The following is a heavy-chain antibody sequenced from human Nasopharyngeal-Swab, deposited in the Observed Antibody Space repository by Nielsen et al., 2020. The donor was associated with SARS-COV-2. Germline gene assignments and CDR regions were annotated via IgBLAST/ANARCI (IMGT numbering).Heavy chain of an antibody. Sequence: ASVKVSCKASGFPFSSHGITWVRQAPGHGLEGMGWISVYNGDRNYAQNLQGRVTLTTDTSTSTAHMEMSSLRSDDTAVYYCARDLLRGVPTRGGMDVWGRGTAVTVSS. J-gene: IGHJ6*02. CDR2: ISVYNGDR. V-gene: IGHV1-18*01. CDR3: ARDLLRGVPTRGGMDV. CDR1: GFPFSSHG. D-gene: IGHD3-10*01.